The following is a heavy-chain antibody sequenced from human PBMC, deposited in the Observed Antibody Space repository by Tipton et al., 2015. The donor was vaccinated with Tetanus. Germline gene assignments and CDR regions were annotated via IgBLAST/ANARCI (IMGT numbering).Heavy chain of an antibody. V-gene: IGHV5-51*01. Sequence: QLVQSGGEVKKPGESLKISCKGSGYIFNNYWIGWVRQKPGKGLEWMGIIYPGDSDTRYSPSFQGQVTSSVDKSINTAYLQWSGLKASDTSMFYCARAHCTDGVCNFDFWGQGALVTVAS. CDR2: IYPGDSDT. CDR3: ARAHCTDGVCNFDF. J-gene: IGHJ4*02. D-gene: IGHD2-8*01. CDR1: GYIFNNYW.